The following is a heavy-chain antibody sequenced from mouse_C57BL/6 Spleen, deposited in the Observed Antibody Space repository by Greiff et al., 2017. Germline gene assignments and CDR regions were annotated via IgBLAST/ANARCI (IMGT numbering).Heavy chain of an antibody. CDR2: ISDGGSYT. Sequence: EVKLVESGGGLVKPGGSLKLSCAASGFTFSSYAMSWVRQTPEKRLEWVATISDGGSYTYYPDNVKGRLTISRDNAKNNLYLQMSHLKSEDTAMYYCARDPLYYGSSYGAMDYWGQGTSVTVSS. CDR1: GFTFSSYA. J-gene: IGHJ4*01. CDR3: ARDPLYYGSSYGAMDY. D-gene: IGHD1-1*01. V-gene: IGHV5-4*01.